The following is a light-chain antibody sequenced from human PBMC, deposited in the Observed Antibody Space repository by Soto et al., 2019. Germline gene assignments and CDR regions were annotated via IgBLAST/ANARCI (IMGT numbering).Light chain of an antibody. CDR3: GTWDSSVSAWV. J-gene: IGLJ3*02. Sequence: QSVLTQPPSVSAAPGQKVTISCSGSSSNIGNNYVSWYQQLPGTAPKLLIYDDNKRPSGIPDRFSGSKSDTSATLGITGLQTGDEADYYCGTWDSSVSAWVFGGGTKVTVL. CDR2: DDN. CDR1: SSNIGNNY. V-gene: IGLV1-51*01.